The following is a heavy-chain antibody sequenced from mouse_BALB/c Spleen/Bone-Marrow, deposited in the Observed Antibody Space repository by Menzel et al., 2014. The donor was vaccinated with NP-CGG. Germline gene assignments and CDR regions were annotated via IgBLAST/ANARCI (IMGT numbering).Heavy chain of an antibody. CDR2: INPSSGYT. V-gene: IGHV1-4*01. Sequence: QVQLQQSGAELARPGASVTMSCKASGYTFTYYTMHWVKQRPGQGLEWIGYINPSSGYTNYNQKFKDKATLTADKSSSESYMELSSVTAEDSTDYCGARGGNYTYCAMDFWGQGTSVTGSS. CDR1: GYTFTYYT. D-gene: IGHD2-1*01. J-gene: IGHJ4*01. CDR3: ARGGNYTYCAMDF.